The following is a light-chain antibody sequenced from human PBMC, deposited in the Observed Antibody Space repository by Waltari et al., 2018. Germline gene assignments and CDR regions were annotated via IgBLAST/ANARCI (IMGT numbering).Light chain of an antibody. V-gene: IGLV3-21*03. CDR3: QVWDSSSDQVV. Sequence: SYVLTQPPSVSVAPGKTARITCGGDDIGFKSVHWYQQKPGQAPVMVVYDASDRPPGIAERFFGSNSGNTANLTISRVEAGDEADYYCQVWDSSSDQVVFGGGTKLTVL. J-gene: IGLJ2*01. CDR1: DIGFKS. CDR2: DAS.